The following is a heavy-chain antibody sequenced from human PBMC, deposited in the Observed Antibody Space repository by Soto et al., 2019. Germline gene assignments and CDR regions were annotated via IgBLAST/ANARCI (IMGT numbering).Heavy chain of an antibody. CDR1: GFTFSSYG. D-gene: IGHD3-10*01. J-gene: IGHJ4*02. CDR3: AKDRRGDFDY. V-gene: IGHV3-30*18. CDR2: ISYDGSNK. Sequence: VQLVESGGGVVQPGRSLRLSCAASGFTFSSYGMHWVRQAPGKGLEWVAVISYDGSNKYYADSVKGRFTISRDNSKNTLYLQMNSLRAEDTAVYYCAKDRRGDFDYWGQGTLVTVSS.